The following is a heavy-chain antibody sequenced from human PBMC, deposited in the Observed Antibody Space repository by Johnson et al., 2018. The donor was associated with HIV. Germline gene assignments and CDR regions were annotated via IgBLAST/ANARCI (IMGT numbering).Heavy chain of an antibody. J-gene: IGHJ3*02. CDR3: VRGRDSTGDGGAVDI. D-gene: IGHD7-27*01. CDR2: INQDGSEK. V-gene: IGHV3-7*05. Sequence: MQLVESGGGLVQPGGSLRLSCAASGFTFSSYWMNLVRQAPGKGLEWVANINQDGSEKYDLDSEKGRFTISRDNAENSLYLQMNSLRVDDTAMYYCVRGRDSTGDGGAVDIWGQGTMVTVSS. CDR1: GFTFSSYW.